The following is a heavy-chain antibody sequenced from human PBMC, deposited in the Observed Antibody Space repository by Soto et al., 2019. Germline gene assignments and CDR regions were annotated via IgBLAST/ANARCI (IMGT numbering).Heavy chain of an antibody. CDR2: IIPKFKLA. J-gene: IGHJ4*02. CDR3: ATRAVTAFYFDY. V-gene: IGHV1-69*12. D-gene: IGHD2-21*02. Sequence: QVQLVQSGAAVKKPGSSVKVSCKASGGTFSSTALSWVRQAPGQGLEWMGGIIPKFKLANYAQRFQGRATFTADESTSTAYMELSSLRSEDTAVYYCATRAVTAFYFDYWGQGTLVTVSS. CDR1: GGTFSSTA.